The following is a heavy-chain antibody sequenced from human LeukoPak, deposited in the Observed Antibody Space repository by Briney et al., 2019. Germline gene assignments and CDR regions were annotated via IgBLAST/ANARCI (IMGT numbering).Heavy chain of an antibody. CDR2: IKPDGSEK. CDR1: GFTFSSYW. J-gene: IGHJ4*02. Sequence: GGSLRLSCVASGFTFSSYWMNWVRQAPGKGLEWVANIKPDGSEKYYVDSVKGRFTISRDNAKNSLYLQMNSLRAEDTAVYYCTRGGYDFDYWGQGTLVTVSS. D-gene: IGHD5-12*01. V-gene: IGHV3-7*01. CDR3: TRGGYDFDY.